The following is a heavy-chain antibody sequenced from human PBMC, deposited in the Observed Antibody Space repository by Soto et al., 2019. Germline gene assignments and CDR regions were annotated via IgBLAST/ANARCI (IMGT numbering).Heavy chain of an antibody. D-gene: IGHD6-13*01. V-gene: IGHV4-34*01. CDR1: GGSFSGYY. Sequence: QVQLQQWGAGLLKPSETLSLTCAVYGGSFSGYYWSWIRQPPGKGLEWIGEINHSGSTNYNPSLKGRVHISVDRSANQCSLKLGAVAAADTAVYYCASSSYSSSWSRYDYYGMDVWGQGTTVTVSS. CDR3: ASSSYSSSWSRYDYYGMDV. CDR2: INHSGST. J-gene: IGHJ6*02.